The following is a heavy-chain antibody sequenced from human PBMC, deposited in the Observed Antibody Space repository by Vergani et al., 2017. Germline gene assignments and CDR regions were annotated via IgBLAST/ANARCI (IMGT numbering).Heavy chain of an antibody. J-gene: IGHJ4*02. D-gene: IGHD3-9*01. V-gene: IGHV1-69*01. CDR2: IIPIFGTA. CDR1: GGTFSSYA. CDR3: ARCPPHYDIWTGYYLYYFDY. Sequence: QVQLVQSGAEVKKPGSSVKVSCKASGGTFSSYAISWVRQAPGQGLEWMGGIIPIFGTANYAQKFQGRVTITADESTSTAYMELSSLRSEDTALYYCARCPPHYDIWTGYYLYYFDYWGQGTLVTVSS.